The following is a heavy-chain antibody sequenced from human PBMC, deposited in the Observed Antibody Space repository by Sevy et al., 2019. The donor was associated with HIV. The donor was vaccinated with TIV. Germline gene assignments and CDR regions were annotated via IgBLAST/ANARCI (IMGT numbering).Heavy chain of an antibody. D-gene: IGHD6-6*01. CDR3: AREGWGGAARPNYFDY. V-gene: IGHV3-21*01. CDR2: ISSSSRYI. Sequence: GGSLRLSCAASGFMFSSDSMNWVRQAPGKGLEWVSSISSSSRYIYYAYSVKGRFTISRDNAKNSLSLQMNSLRAEDTAVYYCAREGWGGAARPNYFDYWGQGTLVTVSS. J-gene: IGHJ4*02. CDR1: GFMFSSDS.